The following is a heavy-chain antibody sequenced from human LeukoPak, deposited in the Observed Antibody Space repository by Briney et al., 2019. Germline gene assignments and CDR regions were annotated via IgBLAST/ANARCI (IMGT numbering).Heavy chain of an antibody. Sequence: GGSLRLSCAASGFIFSNCAMNWVRQAPGKGLEWVSAISGSDSRTLYADSVKGRFTISRDNSKNTLYLQMNSLRAEDTAVYYCAKFYVATRLTTPFDYWGQGTLVTVSS. CDR2: ISGSDSRT. D-gene: IGHD6-6*01. V-gene: IGHV3-23*01. J-gene: IGHJ4*02. CDR1: GFIFSNCA. CDR3: AKFYVATRLTTPFDY.